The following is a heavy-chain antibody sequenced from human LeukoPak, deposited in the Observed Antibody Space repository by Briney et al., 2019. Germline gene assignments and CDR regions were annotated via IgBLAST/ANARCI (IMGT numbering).Heavy chain of an antibody. J-gene: IGHJ4*02. V-gene: IGHV3-43*01. CDR1: GFSFDEYT. CDR2: ISWDGGSR. Sequence: GGSLRLSCAASGFSFDEYTLPWVHQAPGKGLEWVSLISWDGGSRDYADSVKGRFTISRDNSKNTLYLQMNSLRAEDTAVYYCARDGEWELLLEFDYWGQGTLVTVSS. D-gene: IGHD1-26*01. CDR3: ARDGEWELLLEFDY.